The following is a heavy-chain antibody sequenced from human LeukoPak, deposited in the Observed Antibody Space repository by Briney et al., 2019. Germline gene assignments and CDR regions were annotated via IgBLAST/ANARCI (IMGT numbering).Heavy chain of an antibody. V-gene: IGHV3-7*03. CDR1: GFSISAFS. J-gene: IGHJ4*02. Sequence: GGSLKLSCAASGFSISAFSMRWVRQAPGKGLEWVANIKQDGSEKYYVDSGKGRFTISRDNAYNSLYLQMSTLRAEDTAVYYCTTGRTFDYWGQGTLVTVSS. CDR2: IKQDGSEK. CDR3: TTGRTFDY.